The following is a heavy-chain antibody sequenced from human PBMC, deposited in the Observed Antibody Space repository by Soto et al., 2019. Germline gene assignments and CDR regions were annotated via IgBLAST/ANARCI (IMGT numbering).Heavy chain of an antibody. CDR2: IIPIFGTA. Sequence: QVQLVQSGAEVKKPGSSVKVSCKASGGTFSSYAISWVRQAPGQGLEWMGGIIPIFGTANYAQKFQGRVTITADESTSTAYMELSSMTSEDTAVYYCSAITGNSPWFDPWGEGTLVTVSS. V-gene: IGHV1-69*01. CDR3: SAITGNSPWFDP. D-gene: IGHD1-20*01. CDR1: GGTFSSYA. J-gene: IGHJ5*02.